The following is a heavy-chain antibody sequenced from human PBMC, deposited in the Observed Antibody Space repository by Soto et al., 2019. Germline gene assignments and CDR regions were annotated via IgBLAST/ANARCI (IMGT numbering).Heavy chain of an antibody. D-gene: IGHD2-21*02. V-gene: IGHV4-59*12. CDR1: GGSISSYY. CDR2: IYYSGST. Sequence: SETLSLTCTVSGGSISSYYWSWIRQPPGKGLEWIGYIYYSGSTNYNPSLKSRVTISVDTSKNQFSLKLSSVTAADTAVYYCARDRDCGGDCYSYYYYGMDVWGQGTTVTVSS. CDR3: ARDRDCGGDCYSYYYYGMDV. J-gene: IGHJ6*02.